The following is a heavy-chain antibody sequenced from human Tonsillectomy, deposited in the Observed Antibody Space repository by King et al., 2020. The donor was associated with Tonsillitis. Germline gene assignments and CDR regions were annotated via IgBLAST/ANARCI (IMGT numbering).Heavy chain of an antibody. CDR1: GFSLSNPRMG. V-gene: IGHV2-26*01. D-gene: IGHD3-22*01. J-gene: IGHJ3*02. CDR2: IFSNDEK. CDR3: ARIKYYYDSSGYGDAFDI. Sequence: FTLKESGPVLVKPTETLTLTCTVSGFSLSNPRMGVSWIRQPPGKALEWLAHIFSNDEKSYSTSLKSRLTISKDTSKSQVVLTMTNMDPVDTATYYCARIKYYYDSSGYGDAFDIWGQGTMVTVSS.